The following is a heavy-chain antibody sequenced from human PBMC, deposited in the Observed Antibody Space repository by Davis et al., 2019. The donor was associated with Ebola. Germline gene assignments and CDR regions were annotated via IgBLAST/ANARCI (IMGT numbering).Heavy chain of an antibody. J-gene: IGHJ3*01. V-gene: IGHV7-4-1*04. CDR1: GYTFSTYG. Sequence: ASVKVSCKTSGYTFSTYGLTWVRQAPGQGLEWMGWINTNTGNPTYAKGFTGRFVFSLDNSVNIAYLLINSLKTEDAAVYYCATLPDVWGQGTMVTVSS. CDR3: ATLPDV. CDR2: INTNTGNP.